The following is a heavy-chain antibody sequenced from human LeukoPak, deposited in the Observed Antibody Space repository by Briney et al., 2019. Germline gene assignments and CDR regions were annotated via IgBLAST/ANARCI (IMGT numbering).Heavy chain of an antibody. Sequence: PSETLSLTCTVSGGSITSSIYYWGWIRQPPGKGLEWIGSIYYSGSTYYNPSLRSRVTISVDTSKNQFSLKLSSVTAADTAVYYCARRGVPNWFDPWGLGTLVTVSS. CDR3: ARRGVPNWFDP. CDR2: IYYSGST. V-gene: IGHV4-39*01. CDR1: GGSITSSIYY. D-gene: IGHD3-10*01. J-gene: IGHJ5*02.